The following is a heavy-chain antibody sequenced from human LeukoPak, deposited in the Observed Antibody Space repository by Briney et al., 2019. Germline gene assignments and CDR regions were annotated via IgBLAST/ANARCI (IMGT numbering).Heavy chain of an antibody. D-gene: IGHD6-19*01. J-gene: IGHJ4*02. CDR1: GFTFSSYA. V-gene: IGHV3-23*01. Sequence: GGSLRLSCAASGFTFSSYAMSWVCQAPGKGLEWVSGISGSGGSTYYADSVKGRFTISRDNSKNTLYLQMNSLRAEDTAVYYCAKGTVADFDYWGQGTLATVSS. CDR3: AKGTVADFDY. CDR2: ISGSGGST.